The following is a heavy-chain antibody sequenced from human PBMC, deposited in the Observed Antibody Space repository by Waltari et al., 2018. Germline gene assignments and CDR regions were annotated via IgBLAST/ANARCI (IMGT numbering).Heavy chain of an antibody. CDR2: INHSGST. CDR3: AREVDYIWGSYRKGGWFDP. Sequence: QVQLQQWGAGLLKPSETLSLTCAVYGGSFSGYHWSWIRQPPGKGLEWIGEINHSGSTNSNPSLKSRVTISVETCKNQFSLKLSSVTAADTAVYYCAREVDYIWGSYRKGGWFDPWGQGTLVTVSS. CDR1: GGSFSGYH. D-gene: IGHD3-16*02. J-gene: IGHJ5*02. V-gene: IGHV4-34*01.